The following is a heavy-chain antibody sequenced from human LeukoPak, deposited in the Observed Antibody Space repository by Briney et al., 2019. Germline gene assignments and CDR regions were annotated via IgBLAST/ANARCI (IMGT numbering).Heavy chain of an antibody. CDR2: ISSSSSYI. J-gene: IGHJ5*02. D-gene: IGHD6-13*01. CDR3: AKDTGYSSSWPRVGWFDP. V-gene: IGHV3-21*04. Sequence: GGSLRLSCAASGFTFSSYSMNWVRQAPGKGLEWVSSISSSSSYIYYADSVKGRFTISRDNAKNSLYLQMNSLRAEDTAVYYCAKDTGYSSSWPRVGWFDPWGQGTLVTVSS. CDR1: GFTFSSYS.